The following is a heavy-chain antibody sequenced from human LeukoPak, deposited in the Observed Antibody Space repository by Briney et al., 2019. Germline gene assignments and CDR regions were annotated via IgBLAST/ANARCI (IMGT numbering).Heavy chain of an antibody. V-gene: IGHV4-61*01. CDR3: ARGKGYYGSGSLYGMDV. Sequence: SETLSLTCTVSGGSVSSGSYYWSWIRQPPGKGLEWIGYIYYSGSTNYNPSLKSRVTISVDTSKNQFSLKLSSVTAADTAVYYCARGKGYYGSGSLYGMDVWGQGTTVTVSS. CDR1: GGSVSSGSYY. J-gene: IGHJ6*02. CDR2: IYYSGST. D-gene: IGHD3-10*01.